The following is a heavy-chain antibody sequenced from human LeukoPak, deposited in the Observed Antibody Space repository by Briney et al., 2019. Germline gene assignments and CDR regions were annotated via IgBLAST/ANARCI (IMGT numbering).Heavy chain of an antibody. Sequence: GGSLRLSCAASGFTFSDYYMSWIRQAPGKGLEWVSCISSSGSTIYYADSVKGRFTISRDNAKNSLYLQMNSLRAEDTAVYYCASKFYSSSWLYWGQGTLVTVSS. D-gene: IGHD6-13*01. V-gene: IGHV3-11*04. CDR2: ISSSGSTI. J-gene: IGHJ4*02. CDR1: GFTFSDYY. CDR3: ASKFYSSSWLY.